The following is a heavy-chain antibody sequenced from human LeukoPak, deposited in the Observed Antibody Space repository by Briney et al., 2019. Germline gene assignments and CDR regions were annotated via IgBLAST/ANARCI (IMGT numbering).Heavy chain of an antibody. V-gene: IGHV1-2*02. J-gene: IGHJ4*02. D-gene: IGHD4-17*01. CDR3: ASLNYGDYVVFDY. CDR1: GYTFTGYY. Sequence: GASVKVSCKASGYTFTGYYMHWVRQAPGQVLEWMGWINPNSGGTNYAQKFQGRVTMTRDTSISTAYMELSRLRSDDTAVYYCASLNYGDYVVFDYWGQGTLVTVSS. CDR2: INPNSGGT.